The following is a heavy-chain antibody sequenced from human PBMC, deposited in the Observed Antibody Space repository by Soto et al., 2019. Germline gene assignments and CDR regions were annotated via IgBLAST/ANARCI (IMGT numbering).Heavy chain of an antibody. CDR2: IYSGGST. CDR1: GFTVSSNY. CDR3: ARAAVVVAATGPIFDY. V-gene: IGHV3-53*04. Sequence: TGGSLRLSCAASGFTVSSNYMSWVRQAPGKGLEWVSVIYSGGSTYYADSVKGRFTISRHNSKNTLYLQMNSLRAGDTAVYYCARAAVVVAATGPIFDYWGQGTLVTVSS. D-gene: IGHD2-15*01. J-gene: IGHJ4*02.